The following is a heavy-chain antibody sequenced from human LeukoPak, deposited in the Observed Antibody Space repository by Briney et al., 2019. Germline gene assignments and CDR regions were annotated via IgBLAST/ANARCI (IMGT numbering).Heavy chain of an antibody. CDR2: ISSSGSTI. CDR1: GFTFSSYE. D-gene: IGHD1-14*01. J-gene: IGHJ5*02. CDR3: AREPPTGGGWFDP. V-gene: IGHV3-48*03. Sequence: GGSLRLSCAASGFTFSSYEMNWVRQAPGKGLEWVSYISSSGSTIYYADSVKGRFTISRDNAKNSLYLQMNSLRAEDTAVYYCAREPPTGGGWFDPWGQGTLVTVSS.